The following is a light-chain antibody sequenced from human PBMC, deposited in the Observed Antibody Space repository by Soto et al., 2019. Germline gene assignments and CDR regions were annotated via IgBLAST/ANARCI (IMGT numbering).Light chain of an antibody. CDR3: QQYNKWPRT. CDR2: GTY. V-gene: IGKV3D-15*01. Sequence: VSPGEGVTLSCRASERLTTNLAWYQQSPGQAPRLLIYGTYTRATGIPTRFSGSGTGTEFTLTISSLESEDFAVYYCQQYNKWPRTFGGGTKVDIK. CDR1: ERLTTN. J-gene: IGKJ4*01.